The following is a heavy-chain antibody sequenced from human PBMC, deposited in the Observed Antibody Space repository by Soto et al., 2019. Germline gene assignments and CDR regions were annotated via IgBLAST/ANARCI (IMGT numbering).Heavy chain of an antibody. CDR1: GFTFSNSL. CDR2: INQDGSEQ. V-gene: IGHV3-7*01. J-gene: IGHJ4*02. CDR3: ARGRVPSV. Sequence: EVPLVESGGGLVQPGGSLRLSCAASGFTFSNSLMSWVRQAPAKGLEWVAAINQDGSEQNYVDSVKGRFTISRDNAKNSLYLQMSSLRAEDMAMYYCARGRVPSVWGQGTLVTVSS. D-gene: IGHD6-6*01.